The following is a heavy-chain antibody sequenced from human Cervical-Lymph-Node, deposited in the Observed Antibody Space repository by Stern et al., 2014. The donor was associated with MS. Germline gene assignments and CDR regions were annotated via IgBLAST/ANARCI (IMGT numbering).Heavy chain of an antibody. Sequence: DQLVESGGGVVPPGGSLRLSCAASGFTFSGHSMHWVRQAPGKGLEWEALISNDGSDKFYAGSVRGPFTISRDNDKNTVYLQMNDLRPEDTATFFCARDADDYGDYGLYGFDYWGQGTLVSVSS. V-gene: IGHV3-30*01. D-gene: IGHD4-17*01. CDR1: GFTFSGHS. CDR3: ARDADDYGDYGLYGFDY. J-gene: IGHJ4*02. CDR2: ISNDGSDK.